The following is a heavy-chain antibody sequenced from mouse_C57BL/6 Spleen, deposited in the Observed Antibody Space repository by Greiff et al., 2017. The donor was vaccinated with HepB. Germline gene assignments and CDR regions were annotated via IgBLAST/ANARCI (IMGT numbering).Heavy chain of an antibody. CDR1: GYTFTDYE. D-gene: IGHD1-1*02. CDR2: IDPETGGT. Sequence: VQLQQSGAELVRPGASVTLSCKASGYTFTDYEMHWVKQTPVHGLEWIGAIDPETGGTAYNQKFKGKAILTADKSSSTAYMELRSLTSEDSAVYYCTRWGSYGFDYWGQGTTLTVSS. CDR3: TRWGSYGFDY. V-gene: IGHV1-15*01. J-gene: IGHJ2*01.